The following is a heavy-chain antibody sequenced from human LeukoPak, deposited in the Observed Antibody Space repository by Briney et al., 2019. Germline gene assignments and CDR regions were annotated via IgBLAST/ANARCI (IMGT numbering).Heavy chain of an antibody. V-gene: IGHV4-34*01. D-gene: IGHD2-15*01. CDR2: ISHSGST. J-gene: IGHJ4*02. CDR3: ARGGGHCSGGSCYVDS. CDR1: GGSFSGYY. Sequence: PSETLSLTCAVYGGSFSGYYWTWIRQPPGKGLEWIGEISHSGSTNYNPSLKSRVIISVDTSKNHFSLNLSSVTAADTAVYYCARGGGHCSGGSCYVDSWGQGNLVTVSS.